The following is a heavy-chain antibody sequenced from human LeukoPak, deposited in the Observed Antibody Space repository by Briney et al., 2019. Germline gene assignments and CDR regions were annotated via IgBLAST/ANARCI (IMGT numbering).Heavy chain of an antibody. CDR1: GYTFTSYG. J-gene: IGHJ4*02. CDR2: ISAYNGNT. CDR3: ARGPFGRFLEWYYFDY. V-gene: IGHV1-18*01. Sequence: ASVKVSCKASGYTFTSYGISWVRQAPGQGLEWMGWISAYNGNTNYAQKLQGRVTMTTDTSTSTAYMELRSLRSDDTAVYYCARGPFGRFLEWYYFDYWGQGTLVIVSS. D-gene: IGHD3-3*01.